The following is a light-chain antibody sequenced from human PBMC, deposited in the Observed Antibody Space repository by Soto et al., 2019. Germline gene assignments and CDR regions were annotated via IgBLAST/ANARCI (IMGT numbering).Light chain of an antibody. V-gene: IGKV3-20*01. CDR2: GAS. Sequence: ESVLTQSPGTLSLSPGEGATVSCRASQSVSSTYLAWYQQKPGQAPRLLIYGASSRATGIPDRFSGSGSGTDFTLTINRLEPEDFAVYYCQQYGSSPPTFGQGTKVEIK. CDR1: QSVSSTY. CDR3: QQYGSSPPT. J-gene: IGKJ1*01.